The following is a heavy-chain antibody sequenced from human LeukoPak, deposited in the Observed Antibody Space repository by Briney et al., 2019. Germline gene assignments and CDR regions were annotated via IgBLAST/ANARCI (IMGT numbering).Heavy chain of an antibody. D-gene: IGHD3-22*01. CDR1: GFTFSSYA. CDR2: ISYDGSNK. J-gene: IGHJ4*02. CDR3: ARDLPYDSSGYYPGY. Sequence: GRSLRLSCAASGFTFSSYAMHWVRQAPGKGLEWVEVISYDGSNKYYADSVKGRFTISRDNSKNTLYLQMNSLRAEDTAVYYCARDLPYDSSGYYPGYWGQGTLVTVSS. V-gene: IGHV3-30-3*01.